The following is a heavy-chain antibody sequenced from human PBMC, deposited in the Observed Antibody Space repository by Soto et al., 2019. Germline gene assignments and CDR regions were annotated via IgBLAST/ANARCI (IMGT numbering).Heavy chain of an antibody. CDR3: AREDGYSSSWYTGWFDP. Sequence: LRLSCAASGFTFSSYGMHWVRQAPGKGLEWVAVIWYDGSNKYYADSVKGRFTISRDNSKNTLYLQMNSLRAEDTAVYYCAREDGYSSSWYTGWFDPWGQGTLVTVSS. J-gene: IGHJ5*02. CDR2: IWYDGSNK. CDR1: GFTFSSYG. D-gene: IGHD6-13*01. V-gene: IGHV3-33*01.